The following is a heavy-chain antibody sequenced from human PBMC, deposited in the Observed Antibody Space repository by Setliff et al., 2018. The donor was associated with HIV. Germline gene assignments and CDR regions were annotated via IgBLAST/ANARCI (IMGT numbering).Heavy chain of an antibody. Sequence: SEALSLTCTVSGGSITSGGYYWSWIRQHPEKGLEWIGYIFYTGNTYHNPSLKSRVTISVDTSKNQFSLELSSVTAADTAVYYCARDPRQYSYYGMDVWGQGTTVTVSS. J-gene: IGHJ6*02. CDR2: IFYTGNT. V-gene: IGHV4-31*03. CDR1: GGSITSGGYY. CDR3: ARDPRQYSYYGMDV.